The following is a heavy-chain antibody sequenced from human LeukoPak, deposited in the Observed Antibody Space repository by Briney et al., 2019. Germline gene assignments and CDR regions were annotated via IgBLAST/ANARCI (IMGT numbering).Heavy chain of an antibody. CDR3: ARVHRYCSGGSCSSIDY. CDR1: GGSISSYY. D-gene: IGHD2-15*01. Sequence: SETLSLTCTVSGGSISSYYWSWIRQPPGKGLEWIGYIYYSGSTNYNPSLKSRVTISVDTSKNQFSLKLSSVTAADTAVYYCARVHRYCSGGSCSSIDYWGQGTLVTVSS. V-gene: IGHV4-59*08. CDR2: IYYSGST. J-gene: IGHJ4*02.